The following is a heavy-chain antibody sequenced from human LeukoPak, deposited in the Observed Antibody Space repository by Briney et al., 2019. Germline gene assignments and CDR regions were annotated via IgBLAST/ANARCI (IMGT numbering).Heavy chain of an antibody. D-gene: IGHD3-10*01. Sequence: PSETLSLTCTVSGVSMNTYYWTWIRQPAGKGLEWIGEINHSGSTNYNPSLKSRVTISVDTSKNQFSLKLSSVTAADTAVYYCARVGVTMVRGVIITGFDYWGQGTLVTVSS. CDR2: INHSGST. V-gene: IGHV4-34*01. CDR1: GVSMNTYY. CDR3: ARVGVTMVRGVIITGFDY. J-gene: IGHJ4*02.